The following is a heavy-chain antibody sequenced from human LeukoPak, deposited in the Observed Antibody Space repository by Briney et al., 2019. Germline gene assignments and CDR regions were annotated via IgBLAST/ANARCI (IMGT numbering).Heavy chain of an antibody. Sequence: GRSLRLSCAASGFTFSSYVMHWVRQAPGKGREWVAGISYDGNDKYYAESVKGRFTISRDNSKNTLYLQMNNLRAEDTAVYYCAKDWVVRGVISYWGQGTLVTVSS. V-gene: IGHV3-30*18. J-gene: IGHJ4*02. D-gene: IGHD3-10*01. CDR3: AKDWVVRGVISY. CDR1: GFTFSSYV. CDR2: ISYDGNDK.